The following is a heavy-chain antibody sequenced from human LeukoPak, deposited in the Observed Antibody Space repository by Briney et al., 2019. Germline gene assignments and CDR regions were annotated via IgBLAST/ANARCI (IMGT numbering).Heavy chain of an antibody. Sequence: PGGSLRLSCAASGFTFSSYWMHWVRQAPGKGLVWVSRINSDGSTTTYADSVKGRFTISRDNAKSSLYLQMNSLRDEDTAVYYCARDLYYYGSGNYVPGFPDYWGQGTLVTVSS. J-gene: IGHJ4*02. CDR3: ARDLYYYGSGNYVPGFPDY. V-gene: IGHV3-74*01. CDR2: INSDGSTT. D-gene: IGHD3-10*01. CDR1: GFTFSSYW.